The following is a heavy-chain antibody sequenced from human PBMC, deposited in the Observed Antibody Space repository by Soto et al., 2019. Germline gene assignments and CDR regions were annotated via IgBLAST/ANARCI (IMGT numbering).Heavy chain of an antibody. CDR1: GFPFGENA. D-gene: IGHD6-19*01. Sequence: RLSCAAPGFPFGENAMSWVRQAPGKGLEWVSGISDSGATTYYAHSVRGRFTISRDNSKNTLYLQMKSLRAEDSASYYCAKEDTSSGSLDYWGQGALVTVSS. J-gene: IGHJ4*02. CDR2: ISDSGATT. CDR3: AKEDTSSGSLDY. V-gene: IGHV3-23*01.